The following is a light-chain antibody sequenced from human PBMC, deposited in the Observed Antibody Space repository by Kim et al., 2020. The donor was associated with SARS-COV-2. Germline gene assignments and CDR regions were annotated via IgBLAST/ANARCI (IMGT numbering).Light chain of an antibody. CDR3: QQRSNWP. CDR1: QSVSSY. J-gene: IGKJ5*01. V-gene: IGKV3-11*01. CDR2: DAS. Sequence: LSLSPGERATLSCRASQSVSSYLAWYQQKPGQAPRLLIYDASNRATGIPARFSGSGSGTDFTLTISSLEPEDFAVYYCQQRSNWPFGQGTRLEIK.